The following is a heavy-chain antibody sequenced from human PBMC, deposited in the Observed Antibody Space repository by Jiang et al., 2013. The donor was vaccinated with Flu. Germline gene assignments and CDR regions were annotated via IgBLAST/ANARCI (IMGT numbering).Heavy chain of an antibody. CDR1: GFTFSGSA. CDR3: TRHWGSYGGNSDY. CDR2: IRSKANSYAT. V-gene: IGHV3-73*01. J-gene: IGHJ4*02. Sequence: VQLVESGGGLVQPGGSLKLSCAASGFTFSGSAMHWVRQASGKGLEWVGRIRSKANSYATAYAASVKGRFTISRDDSKNTAYLQMNSLKTEDTAVYYCTRHWGSYGGNSDYWGQGNPGHRLL. D-gene: IGHD4-23*01.